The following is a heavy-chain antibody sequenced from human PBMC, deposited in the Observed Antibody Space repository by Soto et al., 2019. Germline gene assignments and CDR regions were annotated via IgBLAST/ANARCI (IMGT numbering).Heavy chain of an antibody. CDR3: ARMSNPPHLHSYYMDV. V-gene: IGHV3-21*01. J-gene: IGHJ6*03. CDR1: GFAFSSYA. Sequence: GGSLRLCCAASGFAFSSYAIYWVRQASGKGLEWVSSIDTTTTHMYYADSLKGRFTVSRDNAKSSLYLQMNSLRAEDTAVYYCARMSNPPHLHSYYMDVWGKGTTVTVSS. D-gene: IGHD4-4*01. CDR2: IDTTTTHM.